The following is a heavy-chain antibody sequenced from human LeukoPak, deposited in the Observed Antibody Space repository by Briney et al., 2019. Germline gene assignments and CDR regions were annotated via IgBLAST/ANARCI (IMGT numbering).Heavy chain of an antibody. D-gene: IGHD1-26*01. V-gene: IGHV3-30-3*01. Sequence: GGSLRLSCAASGFTFSSYAMHWVRQAPGKGLEWVAVISYDGSNKYYADSVKGRFTISRDNSKNTLYLQMNSLRAEDTAVYYCARVSAIVGATTLDHWGQGTLVTVSS. CDR2: ISYDGSNK. J-gene: IGHJ4*02. CDR3: ARVSAIVGATTLDH. CDR1: GFTFSSYA.